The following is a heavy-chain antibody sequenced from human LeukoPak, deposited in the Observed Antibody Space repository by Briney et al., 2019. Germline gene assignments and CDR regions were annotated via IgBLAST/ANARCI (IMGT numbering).Heavy chain of an antibody. D-gene: IGHD2-15*01. CDR2: IYYSGST. CDR3: ARDKYCSGGSCYPKAGDDAFGI. Sequence: SETLSLTCTVSGYSVSSGYYWGWIRQPPGKGLGWIGSIYYSGSTYYNPSLKSRVTMSVDTSKNQFSLKLSSVTAEDTALYYCARDKYCSGGSCYPKAGDDAFGIWGQGTIVTVSS. V-gene: IGHV4-38-2*02. CDR1: GYSVSSGYY. J-gene: IGHJ3*02.